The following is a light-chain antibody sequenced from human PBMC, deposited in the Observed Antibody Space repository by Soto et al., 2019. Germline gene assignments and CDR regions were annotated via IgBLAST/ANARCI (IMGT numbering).Light chain of an antibody. CDR1: RTINTY. CDR2: GAS. Sequence: IRMTQSPSSLSASVGDTITITCRASRTINTYLNWFQQKPGEPPRLLIYGASTLHDGVPSGFSGSGSGADFTLTISGLQPEDFASYHCQQTYSDISFGGGTKVDI. J-gene: IGKJ4*01. V-gene: IGKV1-39*01. CDR3: QQTYSDIS.